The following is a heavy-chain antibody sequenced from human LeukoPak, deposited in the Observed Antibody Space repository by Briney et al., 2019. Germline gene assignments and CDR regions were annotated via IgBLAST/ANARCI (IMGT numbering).Heavy chain of an antibody. V-gene: IGHV3-53*01. D-gene: IGHD3-10*01. CDR2: IYGDDNT. Sequence: GGSLRLSCAISGFTLTYRTMSWVRQAPGKGLEWVSVIYGDDNTDYADSVKGRFTISRDNVKNMLYLRVNSLRAEDTAVYYCARDLFRGVDNHYYGLDVWGLGTTVTVSS. CDR1: GFTLTYRT. CDR3: ARDLFRGVDNHYYGLDV. J-gene: IGHJ6*02.